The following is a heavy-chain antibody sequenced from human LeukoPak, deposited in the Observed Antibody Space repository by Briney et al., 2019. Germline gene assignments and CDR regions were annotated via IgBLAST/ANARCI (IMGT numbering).Heavy chain of an antibody. CDR1: GFTFSSYS. CDR3: ASDTMVRGVFFDY. D-gene: IGHD3-10*01. Sequence: GGSLRLSCAASGFTFSSYSMNWVRQAPGKGLEWVSSISSSSSYIYYANSVKGRFTISRDNAKNSLYLQMNSLRAEDTAVYYCASDTMVRGVFFDYWGQGTLVTVSS. V-gene: IGHV3-21*03. CDR2: ISSSSSYI. J-gene: IGHJ4*02.